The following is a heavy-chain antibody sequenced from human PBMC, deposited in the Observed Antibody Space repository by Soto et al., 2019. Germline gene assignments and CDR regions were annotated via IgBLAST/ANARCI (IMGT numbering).Heavy chain of an antibody. CDR2: INTDGSIT. J-gene: IGHJ4*02. D-gene: IGHD1-1*01. V-gene: IGHV3-74*01. CDR3: ARDNDGIHY. Sequence: EVQLVESGGGLVQPGGSLRLSCAASGLIFSNYKMHWVRQAPGKGLVWVSRINTDGSITDYADSVKGRFTVSRDSPKNTLYLQMNSLRAEDTAVYYCARDNDGIHYWGQGTLVTVSS. CDR1: GLIFSNYK.